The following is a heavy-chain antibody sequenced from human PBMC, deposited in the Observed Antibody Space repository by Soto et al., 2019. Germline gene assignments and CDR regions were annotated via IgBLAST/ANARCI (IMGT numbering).Heavy chain of an antibody. CDR3: TRDRHAWTHGGFDS. CDR1: GYTFTGNA. J-gene: IGHJ4*02. V-gene: IGHV1-3*04. Sequence: ASVKVSCKASGYTFTGNAMNWVRQAPGQRLEWMGWINTGDGSTKYSQNFQGRVSITRDTSATTAYMELSSLRSEDTAVYYCTRDRHAWTHGGFDSWGPGTLVTLSS. D-gene: IGHD1-1*01. CDR2: INTGDGST.